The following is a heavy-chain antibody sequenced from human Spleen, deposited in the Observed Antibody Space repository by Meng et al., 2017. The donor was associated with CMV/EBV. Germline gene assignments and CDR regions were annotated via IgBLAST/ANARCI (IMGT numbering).Heavy chain of an antibody. CDR3: AGSRPGGGACDY. V-gene: IGHV4-4*07. Sequence: VHKQEARPGLVKPSQTLSLTCIVSGASITNYNWNWVRQPAGQGLEWIGLIQVIGHTVYNPSLKSRVTVSLDASKSQFSLTLNSVTAADTATYYCAGSRPGGGACDYWGQGILVTVSS. CDR1: GASITNYN. D-gene: IGHD3-16*01. J-gene: IGHJ4*02. CDR2: IQVIGHT.